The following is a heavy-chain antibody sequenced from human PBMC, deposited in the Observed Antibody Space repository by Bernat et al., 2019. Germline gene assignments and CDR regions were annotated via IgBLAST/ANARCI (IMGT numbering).Heavy chain of an antibody. J-gene: IGHJ5*01. CDR3: TRGAEGTYEIFGDLDS. Sequence: QVQLVESGGGVVQPGRSLRLSCAASGFTFSSFAMHWVRQAPGKGLEWVAVLSYDGSNQYYADSMKGRFSVSRDNSKNTLYLQMNSLRPDDTAVYYCTRGAEGTYEIFGDLDSWGQGTLVTVSS. CDR1: GFTFSSFA. D-gene: IGHD3-3*01. CDR2: LSYDGSNQ. V-gene: IGHV3-30*01.